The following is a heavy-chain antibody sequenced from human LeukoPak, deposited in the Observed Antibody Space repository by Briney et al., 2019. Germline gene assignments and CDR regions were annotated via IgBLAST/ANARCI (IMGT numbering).Heavy chain of an antibody. CDR3: ARDGDITIFGVVISYFDY. J-gene: IGHJ4*02. V-gene: IGHV1-18*01. CDR1: GYTFTSYG. D-gene: IGHD3-3*01. CDR2: ISAYNGNT. Sequence: ASVKVSCKASGYTFTSYGISWVRQAPGQGLEWMGWISAYNGNTNYAHKLQGRVTMTTDTSTSTAYMALRSLRSDDTAVYYCARDGDITIFGVVISYFDYWGQGTLVTVSS.